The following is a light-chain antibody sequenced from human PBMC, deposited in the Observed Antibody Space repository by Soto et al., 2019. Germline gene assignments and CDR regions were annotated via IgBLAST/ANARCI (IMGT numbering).Light chain of an antibody. V-gene: IGKV1-39*01. CDR1: QSISRF. CDR2: VAS. Sequence: IQRTQSPSSLSASVGYRVTITGRASQSISRFLNWYQQKPGKDPKLLIYVASSLQGGVPSRFSGSGSGTDFTLTIRSMQPEDFATYYCQQSYTTPQTVGQGNKVDI. CDR3: QQSYTTPQT. J-gene: IGKJ1*01.